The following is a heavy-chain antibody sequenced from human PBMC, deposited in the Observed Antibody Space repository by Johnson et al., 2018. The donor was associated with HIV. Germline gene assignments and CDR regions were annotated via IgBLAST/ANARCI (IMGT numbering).Heavy chain of an antibody. Sequence: VQLVESGGGVVQPGRSLRLSCEASGFTFDDYAIHRVRQAPGKGLEWVSGISWNSGSIGYADSVKGRFTISRDNAKNSLYLQMNSLRIEDTAVYYCARTNSGSYYHPGAFDIWGQGTMVIVS. CDR1: GFTFDDYA. V-gene: IGHV3-9*01. D-gene: IGHD3-10*01. CDR3: ARTNSGSYYHPGAFDI. J-gene: IGHJ3*02. CDR2: ISWNSGSI.